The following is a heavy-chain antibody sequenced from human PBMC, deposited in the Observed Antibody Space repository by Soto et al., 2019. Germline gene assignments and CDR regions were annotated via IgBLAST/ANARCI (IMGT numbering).Heavy chain of an antibody. D-gene: IGHD3-22*01. V-gene: IGHV4-30-4*01. CDR3: ARGKIVVVISGAFDI. Sequence: SETLSLTCTVSGGSISSGDYYWSWIRQPPGKGLEWIGYIYYSGSTYYNPSLKSRVTISVDTSKNQFSLKLSSVTAVDTAVYYCARGKIVVVISGAFDIWGQGTMVTVSS. CDR1: GGSISSGDYY. J-gene: IGHJ3*02. CDR2: IYYSGST.